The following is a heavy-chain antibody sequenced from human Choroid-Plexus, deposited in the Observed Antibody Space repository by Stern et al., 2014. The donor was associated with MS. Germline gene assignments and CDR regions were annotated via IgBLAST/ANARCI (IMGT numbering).Heavy chain of an antibody. CDR1: GYIFTGYY. CDR3: ARDQRGITIFGVVTDYYYLGMDV. V-gene: IGHV1-2*02. CDR2: INPNTGGT. Sequence: VQLVESGAEVKKPGASVKVSCKTSGYIFTGYYIHWVRQAPGQGLEWMAWINPNTGGTKSAQKVQGRGTMSRDTSISTAYVELSSLTSDDTAVYYCARDQRGITIFGVVTDYYYLGMDVWGQGTTVTVSS. D-gene: IGHD3-3*01. J-gene: IGHJ6*02.